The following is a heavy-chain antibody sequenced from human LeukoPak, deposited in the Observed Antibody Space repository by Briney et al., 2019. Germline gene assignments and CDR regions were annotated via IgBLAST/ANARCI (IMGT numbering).Heavy chain of an antibody. CDR2: IYTSGST. V-gene: IGHV4-4*07. J-gene: IGHJ6*03. CDR3: ARSGSTRYYYYYMDV. D-gene: IGHD2-2*01. CDR1: GGSISSYY. Sequence: PSETLSLTCTVSGGSISSYYWSWIRQPAGKGLEWIGRIYTSGSTNYNPSPKSRVTMSVDTSKNQFSLKLSSVTAADTAVYYCARSGSTRYYYYYMDVWGKGTTVTISS.